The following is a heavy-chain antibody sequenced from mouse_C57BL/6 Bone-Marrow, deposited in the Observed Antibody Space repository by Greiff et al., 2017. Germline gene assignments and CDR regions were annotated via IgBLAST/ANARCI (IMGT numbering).Heavy chain of an antibody. Sequence: EVHLVESGGDLVKPGGSLKLSCAASGFSFSSYGMSLVRQTPDKRLEWVATISSGGSYTYYPDSVKGRFTISRDNAKNTLYLQMSSLKSEDTAMYNCARLSMVTHDFDYGGQGTTLTVSS. CDR3: ARLSMVTHDFDY. CDR1: GFSFSSYG. CDR2: ISSGGSYT. J-gene: IGHJ2*01. D-gene: IGHD2-2*01. V-gene: IGHV5-6*01.